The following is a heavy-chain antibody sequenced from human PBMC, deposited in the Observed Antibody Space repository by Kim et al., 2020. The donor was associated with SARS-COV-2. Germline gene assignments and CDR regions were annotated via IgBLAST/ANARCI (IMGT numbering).Heavy chain of an antibody. V-gene: IGHV4-39*01. J-gene: IGHJ4*02. CDR2: IYYSGST. CDR3: ARQAQGNIIVVVAAPTTFDY. Sequence: SETLSLTCTVSGGSISSSSYYWGWIRQPPGKGLEWIVSIYYSGSTYYNPSLKRRVTISVDTSKNQFSLKLSSVTAADTSVYYCARQAQGNIIVVVAAPTTFDYWGQGTLVTVSS. D-gene: IGHD2-15*01. CDR1: GGSISSSSYY.